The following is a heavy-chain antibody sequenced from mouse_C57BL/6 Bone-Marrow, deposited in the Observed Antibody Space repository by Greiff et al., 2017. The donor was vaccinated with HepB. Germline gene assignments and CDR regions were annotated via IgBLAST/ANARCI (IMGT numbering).Heavy chain of an antibody. CDR1: GYTFTSYG. J-gene: IGHJ2*01. CDR2: IYPRSGNT. D-gene: IGHD1-1*01. Sequence: VQLQQSGAELARPGASVKLSCKASGYTFTSYGISWVKQRTGQGLEWIGEIYPRSGNTYYNEKFKGKATLTADKSSRTAYMELRSLTSEDSAVYFCARREGITTVSYYFDYWGQGTTLTVSS. V-gene: IGHV1-81*01. CDR3: ARREGITTVSYYFDY.